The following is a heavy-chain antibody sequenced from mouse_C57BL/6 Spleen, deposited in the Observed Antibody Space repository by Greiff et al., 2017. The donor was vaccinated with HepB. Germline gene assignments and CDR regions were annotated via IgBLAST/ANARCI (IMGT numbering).Heavy chain of an antibody. CDR3: ASEDYYGSSSYFDY. D-gene: IGHD1-1*01. Sequence: DVMLVESGGGLVKPGGSLKLSCAASGFTFSDYGMHWVRQAPEKGLEWVAYISSGSSTIYYADTVKGRFTISRDNAKNTLFLQMTSLRSEHTAMYYCASEDYYGSSSYFDYWGQGTTLTVSS. V-gene: IGHV5-17*01. J-gene: IGHJ2*01. CDR1: GFTFSDYG. CDR2: ISSGSSTI.